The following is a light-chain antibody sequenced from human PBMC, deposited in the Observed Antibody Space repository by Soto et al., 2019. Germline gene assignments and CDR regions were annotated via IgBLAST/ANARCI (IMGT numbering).Light chain of an antibody. J-gene: IGKJ4*01. V-gene: IGKV3-11*01. Sequence: EIVLTQSPATLSLSPGERATLSCRASQSVSSNLAWYQQKPGQAPRLLIYDASNRATGIPARFSGSGSGTDFTLTISSLEPEDFAVYYCQQRSNWPPFTFGGGTKVEIK. CDR2: DAS. CDR3: QQRSNWPPFT. CDR1: QSVSSN.